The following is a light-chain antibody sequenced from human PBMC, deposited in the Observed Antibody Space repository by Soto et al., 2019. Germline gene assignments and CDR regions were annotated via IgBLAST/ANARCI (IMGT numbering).Light chain of an antibody. CDR3: QQSYSTPQT. J-gene: IGKJ1*01. V-gene: IGKV1-39*01. CDR1: QSISSY. CDR2: GTV. Sequence: DIQMTQSPSSLSASVGDRVTITCRASQSISSYLNWYQQKPGKAPKLLIYGTVSLQSEVPSRFSGSGAGTDFALTISSLQPEDVATYYCQQSYSTPQTFGQGTEVEIK.